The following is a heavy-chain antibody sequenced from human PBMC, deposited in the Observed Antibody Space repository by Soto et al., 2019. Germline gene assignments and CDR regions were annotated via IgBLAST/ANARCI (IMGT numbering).Heavy chain of an antibody. D-gene: IGHD6-13*01. CDR3: ATRMYSTSWYYFVS. J-gene: IGHJ4*02. CDR2: IGGGSGSA. V-gene: IGHV3-23*01. CDR1: GFTFTNYA. Sequence: EVHLLESGGGFVQPGGSLRLSCAASGFTFTNYALSWVRQAPGKGLEWVSTIGGGSGSASYADSVNVWFSISRENSKNTLYLQMSSLRAEDTALYYCATRMYSTSWYYFVSWGQGTLVTVSS.